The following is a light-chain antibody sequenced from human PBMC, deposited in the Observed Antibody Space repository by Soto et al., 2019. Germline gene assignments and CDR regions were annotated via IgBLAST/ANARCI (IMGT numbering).Light chain of an antibody. CDR1: QSISSW. CDR3: QLYSSFWT. V-gene: IGKV1-5*01. Sequence: DIQMTQSPSTLSAFVGDRVTITCRASQSISSWLAWYQQKPGKTPKLLIYDASSLESGVPSRFSGSGSGTEFTLTISRLQPDYFATYYYQLYSSFWTFGQGTKVEIK. CDR2: DAS. J-gene: IGKJ1*01.